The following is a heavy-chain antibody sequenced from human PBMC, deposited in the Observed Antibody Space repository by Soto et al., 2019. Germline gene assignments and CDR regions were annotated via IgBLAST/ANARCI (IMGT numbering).Heavy chain of an antibody. CDR1: GGTFSSYA. CDR2: IIPIFGTA. D-gene: IGHD2-2*01. V-gene: IGHV1-69*01. CDR3: ARGPYCSSTSCYAGWFDP. J-gene: IGHJ5*02. Sequence: QVQLVQSGAEVKKPGSSVKVSCKASGGTFSSYAISWVRQAPGQGLEWMGGIIPIFGTANYAQKFQGRVTITADESTSTGYMELSSLRSEDTAVYYCARGPYCSSTSCYAGWFDPWGQGTLVTVSS.